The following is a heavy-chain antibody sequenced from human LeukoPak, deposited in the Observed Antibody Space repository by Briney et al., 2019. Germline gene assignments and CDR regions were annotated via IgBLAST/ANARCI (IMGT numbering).Heavy chain of an antibody. D-gene: IGHD5-12*01. J-gene: IGHJ4*02. CDR1: GDSVSSNSAA. CDR2: TYYRSKWYN. CDR3: ARHPRGYSGYDSNFDY. Sequence: SQTISLTCAISGDSVSSNSAAWNWIRQSPSRGLEWLGRTYYRSKWYNDYAVSVKSRITINPDTSKNQFSLQLNSVTPEDTAVYYCARHPRGYSGYDSNFDYWSQGTLVTVSS. V-gene: IGHV6-1*01.